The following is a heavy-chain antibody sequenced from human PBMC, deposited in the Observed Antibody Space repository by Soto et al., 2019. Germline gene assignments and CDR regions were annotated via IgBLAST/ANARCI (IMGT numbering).Heavy chain of an antibody. CDR2: ISSTTNYI. Sequence: EVQLVESGGGLVKPGGSLRLSCAASGFTFTRYSMNWVRQAPGKGLEWVSSISSTTNYIYYADSMKGQFTVSRDNAKNSVYLDMNSLSAEDTAVYYCARESEDLTSNFDYWGQGTLVTVSS. V-gene: IGHV3-21*01. CDR1: GFTFTRYS. J-gene: IGHJ4*02. CDR3: ARESEDLTSNFDY.